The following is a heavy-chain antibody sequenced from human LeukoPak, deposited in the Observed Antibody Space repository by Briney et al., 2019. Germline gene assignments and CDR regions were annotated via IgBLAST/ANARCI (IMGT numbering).Heavy chain of an antibody. CDR3: AKVGGSGWYFDY. J-gene: IGHJ4*02. V-gene: IGHV3-48*04. CDR2: ISSGGGSI. D-gene: IGHD6-19*01. CDR1: RFTFSSYS. Sequence: GGSLRLSCVASRFTFSSYSMNWVRQAPGQGLEGVSYISSGGGSIYYADSVKGRFTMSRDNAKNSLYLEMSSLRAEDTAVYYCAKVGGSGWYFDYWGQGTLVTVSS.